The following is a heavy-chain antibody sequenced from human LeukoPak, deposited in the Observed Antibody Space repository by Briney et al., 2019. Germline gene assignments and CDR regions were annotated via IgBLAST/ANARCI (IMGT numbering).Heavy chain of an antibody. CDR3: ARHGNMIPVDY. D-gene: IGHD3-16*01. V-gene: IGHV4-39*01. CDR1: GGSISSSSYY. J-gene: IGHJ4*02. CDR2: IYYSGSS. Sequence: PSETLSLTCTVSGGSISSSSYYWGWIRQPPGKGLEWIGSIYYSGSSYYNPSLKSRVTISVDTSKNQFSLKLSSVTAADTAVYYCARHGNMIPVDYWGQGTLVTVSS.